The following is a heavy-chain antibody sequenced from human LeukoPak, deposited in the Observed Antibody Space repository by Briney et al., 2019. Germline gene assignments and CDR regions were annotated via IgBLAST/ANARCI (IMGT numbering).Heavy chain of an antibody. J-gene: IGHJ2*01. Sequence: SETLSLTCTVSGGSISSSSYYWGWIRQPPGKGLEWIGGIYYSGSTYYNPSLKSRVTISVDTSKNQFSLKLSSVTAADTAAYYCARHKETYYGSGSYQSNWYFDLWGRGTLVTVSS. CDR2: IYYSGST. V-gene: IGHV4-39*01. D-gene: IGHD3-10*01. CDR3: ARHKETYYGSGSYQSNWYFDL. CDR1: GGSISSSSYY.